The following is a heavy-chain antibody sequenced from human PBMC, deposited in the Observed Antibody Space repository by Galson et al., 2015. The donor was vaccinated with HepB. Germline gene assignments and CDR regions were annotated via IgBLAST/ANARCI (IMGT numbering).Heavy chain of an antibody. Sequence: CAISGDSVSDNIVAWNRIRQSPSRGLEWLGRTYYKSKWYNDYAVSVKSRITINPDTSKNQVYLQLNSVTPEDTAVYHCARAGPQGGADFDYWGQGTRVTVSS. J-gene: IGHJ4*02. V-gene: IGHV6-1*01. CDR3: ARAGPQGGADFDY. D-gene: IGHD1-26*01. CDR1: GDSVSDNIVA. CDR2: TYYKSKWYN.